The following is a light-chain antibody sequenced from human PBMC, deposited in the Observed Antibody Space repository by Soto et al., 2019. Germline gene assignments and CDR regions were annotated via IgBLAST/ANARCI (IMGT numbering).Light chain of an antibody. Sequence: QSALTQPASVSGSPGQSITISCTGTSSDVGSYNLVSWYQQHPGKAPKLMIYEDTKRPSGVSDRFSGSRSGNTASLTISGLQAEDEADYYCCSYASSSTYAFGTGTKLTVL. J-gene: IGLJ1*01. CDR2: EDT. CDR1: SSDVGSYNL. V-gene: IGLV2-23*01. CDR3: CSYASSSTYA.